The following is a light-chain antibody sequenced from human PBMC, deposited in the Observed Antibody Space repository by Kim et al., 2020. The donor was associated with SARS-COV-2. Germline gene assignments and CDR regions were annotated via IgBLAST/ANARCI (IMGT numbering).Light chain of an antibody. Sequence: ASVVDRVTITCRASQGITTWLAWYQQKSGKAPKLLIYAASSLQSGVPSRFSGSGSGTDFTLTISNLQPEDFATYYCQQANSFPRTFGQGTKVDIK. CDR2: AAS. J-gene: IGKJ1*01. CDR1: QGITTW. V-gene: IGKV1-12*01. CDR3: QQANSFPRT.